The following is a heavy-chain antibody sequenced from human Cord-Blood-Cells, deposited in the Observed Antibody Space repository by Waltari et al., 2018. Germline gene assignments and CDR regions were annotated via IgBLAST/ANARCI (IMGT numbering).Heavy chain of an antibody. V-gene: IGHV7-4-1*02. CDR1: GYTFTRYA. Sequence: QVQLLRSGSELQKPGASVKVSCKPSGYTFTRYAMNWVRQAPGQGLEWMGWINTNTGNPTYAQAFTGRFVFSLDTSVSTAYLQISSRKAEDTAVYYCARVPSWEWFDPWGQGTLVTVSS. CDR3: ARVPSWEWFDP. J-gene: IGHJ5*02. D-gene: IGHD2-2*01. CDR2: INTNTGNP.